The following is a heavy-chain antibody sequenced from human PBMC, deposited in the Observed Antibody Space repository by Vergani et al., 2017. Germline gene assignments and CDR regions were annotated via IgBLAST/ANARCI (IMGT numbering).Heavy chain of an antibody. CDR3: ARDHKVRGPFDY. D-gene: IGHD3-10*01. J-gene: IGHJ4*02. CDR1: GYSISSGYY. CDR2: IYTSGST. Sequence: QVQLQESGPGLVKPSETLSLTCAVSGYSISSGYYWGWIRQPPGKGLEWIGRIYTSGSTNYNPSLKSRVTISVDTSKNQFSLKLSSVTAADTAVYYCARDHKVRGPFDYWGQGTLVTVSS. V-gene: IGHV4-38-2*02.